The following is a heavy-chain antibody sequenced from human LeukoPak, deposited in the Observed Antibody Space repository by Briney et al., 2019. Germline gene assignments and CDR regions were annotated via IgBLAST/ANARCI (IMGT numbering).Heavy chain of an antibody. CDR1: GYSISSGYY. J-gene: IGHJ3*02. CDR3: ARDRWATITVDI. CDR2: IYHSGST. V-gene: IGHV4-38-2*02. Sequence: PSETLSLTCTVSGYSISSGYYWGWIREPPGKGLEWIGSIYHSGSTYYNPSLKSRVTISVDTSKNQFSLKLSSVTAADTAVYYCARDRWATITVDIWGQGTMVTVSS. D-gene: IGHD5-24*01.